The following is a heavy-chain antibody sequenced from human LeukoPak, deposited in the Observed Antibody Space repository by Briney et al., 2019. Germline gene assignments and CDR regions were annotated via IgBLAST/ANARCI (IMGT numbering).Heavy chain of an antibody. V-gene: IGHV3-21*01. CDR3: ASDSSGWLRPFDY. J-gene: IGHJ4*02. CDR1: GFTFNRYS. Sequence: GGSLRLSCAASGFTFNRYSMNWVRQAPGKGLAWVSSISTSSSYIYYADSVKGRFTISRDNAKNSLYLQMNSLRAEDTAVYYCASDSSGWLRPFDYWGQGTLVTVSS. CDR2: ISTSSSYI. D-gene: IGHD6-19*01.